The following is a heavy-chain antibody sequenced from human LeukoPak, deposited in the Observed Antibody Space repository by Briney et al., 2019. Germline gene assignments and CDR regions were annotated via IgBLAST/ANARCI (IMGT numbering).Heavy chain of an antibody. J-gene: IGHJ4*02. D-gene: IGHD3-10*01. CDR1: GFTFSGSA. CDR3: TRQEWFGELSSY. V-gene: IGHV3-73*01. Sequence: GGSLRLSCAASGFTFSGSAMHWVRQASGKGLERVGRTRSKANSYATAYAASVKGRFTISRDDSKNTAYLQMNSLKTEDTAVYYCTRQEWFGELSSYWGQGTLVTVSS. CDR2: TRSKANSYAT.